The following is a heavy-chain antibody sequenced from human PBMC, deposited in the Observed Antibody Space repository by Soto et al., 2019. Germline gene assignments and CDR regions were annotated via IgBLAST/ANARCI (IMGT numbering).Heavy chain of an antibody. CDR1: GGSFSGYY. J-gene: IGHJ5*02. Sequence: SETLSLTCAVYGGSFSGYYWSWIRQPPGKGLEWIGEINHSGSTNYNPSLKSRVTISVDTSKNQFSLKLSSVTAADTAVYYCARDPHYYDSSGLGVDPWGQGTLVTVSS. D-gene: IGHD3-22*01. CDR2: INHSGST. CDR3: ARDPHYYDSSGLGVDP. V-gene: IGHV4-34*01.